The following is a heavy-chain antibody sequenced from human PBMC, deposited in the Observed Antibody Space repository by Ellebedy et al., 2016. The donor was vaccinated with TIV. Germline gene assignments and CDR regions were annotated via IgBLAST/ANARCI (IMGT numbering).Heavy chain of an antibody. V-gene: IGHV1-3*04. J-gene: IGHJ4*02. D-gene: IGHD3-10*01. Sequence: AASVKVSCKASGYTFTRYAIHWVRQAPGQRLEWMGWIYTDSGDTTYSQKFQGRVTITRDTSASTAYMELNSLRSEDTAVYYCARGAGGFDYWGQGTLVTVSS. CDR3: ARGAGGFDY. CDR2: IYTDSGDT. CDR1: GYTFTRYA.